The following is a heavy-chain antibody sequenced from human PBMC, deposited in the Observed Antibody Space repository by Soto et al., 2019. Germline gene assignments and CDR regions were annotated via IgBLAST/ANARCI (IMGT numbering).Heavy chain of an antibody. J-gene: IGHJ4*02. CDR3: ARGTYRSKTDFDY. CDR2: ISSSSGTI. V-gene: IGHV3-11*01. D-gene: IGHD6-13*01. Sequence: QVQLVGSGGGLVKPGGSLRLSCAASGFTFSDYYMTWIRQAPGSGLEWVSYISSSSGTISYANSVKGRFTISRDNAQNSLYLQMTSLRAEDTAVYYCARGTYRSKTDFDYWGQGTLVTVSS. CDR1: GFTFSDYY.